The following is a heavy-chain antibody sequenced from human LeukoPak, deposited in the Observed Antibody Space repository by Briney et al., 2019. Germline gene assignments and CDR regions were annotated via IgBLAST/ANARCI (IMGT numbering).Heavy chain of an antibody. Sequence: SETLSLTCTVSGGSISSGGYYWSWIRQHPGKGLEWIGYIYCSGSTYYNPSLKSRVTISVDTSKNQFSLKLSSVTAADTAVYYCARALRWLTYNWFDPWGQGTLVTVSS. D-gene: IGHD6-19*01. CDR2: IYCSGST. V-gene: IGHV4-31*03. CDR1: GGSISSGGYY. CDR3: ARALRWLTYNWFDP. J-gene: IGHJ5*02.